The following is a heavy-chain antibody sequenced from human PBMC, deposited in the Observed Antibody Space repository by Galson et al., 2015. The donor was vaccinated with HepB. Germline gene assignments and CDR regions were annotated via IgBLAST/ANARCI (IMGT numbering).Heavy chain of an antibody. J-gene: IGHJ4*02. D-gene: IGHD2-15*01. CDR3: ARERVTWSGYCSGGSCYSGDY. CDR1: GGSFSGYY. CDR2: INHSGST. Sequence: ATLSLTCAVYGGSFSGYYRSWIRQPPGKGLEWIGEINHSGSTNYNPSLKSRVTISVDTSKNQFSLKLSSVTAADTAVYYCARERVTWSGYCSGGSCYSGDYWGQ. V-gene: IGHV4-34*01.